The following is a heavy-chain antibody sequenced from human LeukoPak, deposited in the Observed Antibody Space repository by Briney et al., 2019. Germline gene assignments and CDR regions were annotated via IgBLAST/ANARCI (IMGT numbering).Heavy chain of an antibody. Sequence: PGGSLRLSCAASGFTFSSYSMNWVRQAPGKGLEWVSSISSSSSYIYYADSVKGRFTISRDNAKNSLYLQMNSLRAEDTAVYYCARTVSSGWTPPHFDYWGQGTLVTVSS. CDR3: ARTVSSGWTPPHFDY. V-gene: IGHV3-21*01. J-gene: IGHJ4*02. CDR1: GFTFSSYS. CDR2: ISSSSSYI. D-gene: IGHD6-19*01.